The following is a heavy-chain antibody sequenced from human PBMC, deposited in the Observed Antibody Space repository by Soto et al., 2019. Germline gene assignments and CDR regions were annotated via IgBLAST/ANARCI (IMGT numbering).Heavy chain of an antibody. CDR2: ISGSGGST. Sequence: VQLVESGGGVVQPGRSLRLSCAASGFTFSSYAMSWVRQAPGKGLEWVSAISGSGGSTYYADSVKGRFTISRDNSKNTLYLQMNSLRAEDTAVYYCAKETAYYGDDYGDYYYYYGMDVWGQGTTVTVSS. V-gene: IGHV3-23*04. CDR3: AKETAYYGDDYGDYYYYYGMDV. CDR1: GFTFSSYA. J-gene: IGHJ6*02. D-gene: IGHD4-17*01.